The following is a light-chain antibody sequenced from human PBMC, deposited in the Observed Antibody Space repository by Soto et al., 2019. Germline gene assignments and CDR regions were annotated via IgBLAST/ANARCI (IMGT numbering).Light chain of an antibody. Sequence: QSALTQPPSASGYPGQSVTISCTGTSNDVGGYNFVSWYQQHPGKAPKLMIYEVSKRPSGVPDRFSGSKSGNAASLTVSGLQAEDESDYYCSSYAGSNIVVFGGGTKVTVL. J-gene: IGLJ2*01. CDR3: SSYAGSNIVV. CDR2: EVS. V-gene: IGLV2-8*01. CDR1: SNDVGGYNF.